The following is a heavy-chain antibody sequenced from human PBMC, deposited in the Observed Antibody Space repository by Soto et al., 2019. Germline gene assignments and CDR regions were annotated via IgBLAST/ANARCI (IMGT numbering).Heavy chain of an antibody. V-gene: IGHV3-21*01. CDR3: ARVGYSGSYYFDY. CDR2: ISRSNGYT. D-gene: IGHD1-26*01. Sequence: EVQLVESGGGLVKPGGSLRLSCAASGFTFSSDSMNWVRQAPGKGLEWVSSISRSNGYTYYADSVKGRFTISRDNAKNSLYLQMNSLRAEDTAVYYCARVGYSGSYYFDYWGQGTLVTVSS. J-gene: IGHJ4*02. CDR1: GFTFSSDS.